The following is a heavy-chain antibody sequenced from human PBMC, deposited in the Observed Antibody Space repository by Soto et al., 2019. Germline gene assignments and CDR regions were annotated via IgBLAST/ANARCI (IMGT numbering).Heavy chain of an antibody. Sequence: QVQLVQSGAEVKKPGASVKVSCKASGYTFTSYYMHWVRQAPGQGLEWMGIINPSGGSTSYAQKFQGRVTMPRDTSTSTVYMELSSLRYEDTAVYYCAGGGGGSGSYYKSPFDYWGQGTLVTVSS. D-gene: IGHD3-10*01. V-gene: IGHV1-46*01. CDR3: AGGGGGSGSYYKSPFDY. CDR1: GYTFTSYY. J-gene: IGHJ4*02. CDR2: INPSGGST.